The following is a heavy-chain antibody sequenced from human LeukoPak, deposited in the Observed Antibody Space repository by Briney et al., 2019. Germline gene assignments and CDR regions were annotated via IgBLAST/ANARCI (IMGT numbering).Heavy chain of an antibody. CDR2: ISWNSGSI. J-gene: IGHJ4*02. CDR1: GFIFNNYA. Sequence: GGSLRLSCAGSGFIFNNYAMHWVRQPPGKGLEWVSGISWNSGSIDYADSVKGRFTISRDNAKNSLYLQMNSLRVEDTAFYYCAKDNRRHYTSGPDPDSLHWGQGALVTVSS. V-gene: IGHV3-9*01. D-gene: IGHD6-19*01. CDR3: AKDNRRHYTSGPDPDSLH.